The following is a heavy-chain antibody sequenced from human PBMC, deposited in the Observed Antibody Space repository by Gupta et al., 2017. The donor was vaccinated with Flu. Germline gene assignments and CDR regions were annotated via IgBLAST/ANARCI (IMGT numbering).Heavy chain of an antibody. CDR3: ARRVLQLLQSGSWFDP. CDR1: YA. D-gene: IGHD2-2*01. CDR2: IIPIFGTA. Sequence: YAISWVRQAPGQGLEWMGGIIPIFGTANYAQKFQGRVTITADESTSTAYMELSSLRSEDTAVYYCARRVLQLLQSGSWFDPWGQGTLVTVSS. V-gene: IGHV1-69*01. J-gene: IGHJ5*02.